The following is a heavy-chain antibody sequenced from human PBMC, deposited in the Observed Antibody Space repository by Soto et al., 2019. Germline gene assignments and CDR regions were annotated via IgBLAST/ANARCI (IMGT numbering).Heavy chain of an antibody. D-gene: IGHD3-10*02. V-gene: IGHV1-69*06. Sequence: QVQLVQSGAEVKKPGSWVKVSCTASGGPFSSYAINWGRQAPGQGLEWIGVLTPMFGAPHYAQNVKGRITITADKSTNTAYMELSSLPSRDTAVYFSARVFTRRWFGPCGQGTLVTVSS. J-gene: IGHJ5*02. CDR2: LTPMFGAP. CDR1: GGPFSSYA. CDR3: ARVFTRRWFGP.